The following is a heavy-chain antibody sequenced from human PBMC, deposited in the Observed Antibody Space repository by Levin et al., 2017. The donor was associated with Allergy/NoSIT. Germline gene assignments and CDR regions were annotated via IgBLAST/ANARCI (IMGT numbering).Heavy chain of an antibody. CDR3: ARGTVNGATFFDH. V-gene: IGHV3-74*01. J-gene: IGHJ4*02. Sequence: GGSLRLSCAASGFSFSSYWMHWVRQAPGTGLLWVSRIQPDGSSTFYADSVKGRFTVSRNNAKNTLYLQMNSLRVEDTAVYYCARGTVNGATFFDHWGQGTLVTVS. D-gene: IGHD1-26*01. CDR1: GFSFSSYW. CDR2: IQPDGSST.